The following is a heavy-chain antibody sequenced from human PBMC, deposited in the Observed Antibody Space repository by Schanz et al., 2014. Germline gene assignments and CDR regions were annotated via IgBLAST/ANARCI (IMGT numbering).Heavy chain of an antibody. CDR2: ISHDGYST. CDR1: GFTFSDYY. Sequence: QVQLVESGGGLVKPGGSLRLSCAASGFTFSDYYINWIRQAPGKGLEYVSAISHDGYSTYYADSVKGRFTISRDNSKNTLYLQMNSLRAEDTAVYYCAKGRFGELSAFDIWGQGTMVTVSS. J-gene: IGHJ3*02. V-gene: IGHV3-64*04. CDR3: AKGRFGELSAFDI. D-gene: IGHD3-10*01.